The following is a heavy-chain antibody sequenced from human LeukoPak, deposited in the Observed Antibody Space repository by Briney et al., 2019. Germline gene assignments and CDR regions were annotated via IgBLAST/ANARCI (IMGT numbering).Heavy chain of an antibody. D-gene: IGHD6-19*01. J-gene: IGHJ4*02. V-gene: IGHV1-8*01. CDR2: MNPNSGHT. CDR1: GYTFTNYD. Sequence: ASVKVSCKASGYTFTNYDINWVRQATGQGLEWMGWMNPNSGHTGYAQKFQGRVTMTRNTSITTAYMELSSLRSEDTAVYYCARDAAGTPDYWGQGTLVTVSS. CDR3: ARDAAGTPDY.